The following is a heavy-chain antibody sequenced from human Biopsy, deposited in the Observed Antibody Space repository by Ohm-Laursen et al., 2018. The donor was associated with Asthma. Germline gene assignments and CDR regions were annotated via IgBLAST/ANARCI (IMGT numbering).Heavy chain of an antibody. J-gene: IGHJ4*02. V-gene: IGHV3-23*03. D-gene: IGHD3-22*01. CDR1: GFTFSSYV. Sequence: SLRLSCAASGFTFSSYVMSWVRQVPGKGLEWVSVIYSGGTSHTADSVRGRFTISRDYSKNTLYLQMHSLRAEDTAVYYCARGDSSNWSHYYFDYWGQGTLVTVSS. CDR3: ARGDSSNWSHYYFDY. CDR2: IYSGGTS.